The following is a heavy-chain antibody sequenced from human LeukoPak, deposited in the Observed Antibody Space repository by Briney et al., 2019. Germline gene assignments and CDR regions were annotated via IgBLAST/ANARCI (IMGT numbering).Heavy chain of an antibody. CDR3: ARWSSIKVAATENY. Sequence: PGGSLRLSCAASGFTFTDYWMSWVRQAPGKGLEWVANIKQDGSEKYYVDSVKGRFTISRDNAKNSLYLHLNSLRAEDTALYHCARWSSIKVAATENYWGQGTLVTVSS. CDR1: GFTFTDYW. J-gene: IGHJ4*02. D-gene: IGHD6-19*01. V-gene: IGHV3-7*03. CDR2: IKQDGSEK.